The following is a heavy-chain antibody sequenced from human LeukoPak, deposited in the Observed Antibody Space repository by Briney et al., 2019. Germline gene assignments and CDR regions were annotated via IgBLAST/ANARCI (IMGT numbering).Heavy chain of an antibody. J-gene: IGHJ4*02. CDR2: ISAHNGNT. CDR1: GYTFSSYG. D-gene: IGHD4-17*01. Sequence: GASVKVSCKASGYTFSSYGVSWVRQAPGQGLEWMGWISAHNGNTNYAQKVQGRVTMTTDTSTSTAYMDLRSLRSDDTAVYYCTRTIDYGDSEVLDYWGQGTLVTVSS. CDR3: TRTIDYGDSEVLDY. V-gene: IGHV1-18*01.